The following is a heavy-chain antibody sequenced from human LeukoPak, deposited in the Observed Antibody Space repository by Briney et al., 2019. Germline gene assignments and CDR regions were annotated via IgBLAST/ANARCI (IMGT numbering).Heavy chain of an antibody. CDR2: INHSGST. CDR3: ARGRDSSWLPFDY. J-gene: IGHJ4*02. CDR1: GGSFSGYY. Sequence: PSETLSLTCAVYGGSFSGYYWSWIRQPPGKGLEWIGEINHSGSTNYSPSLKSRVTISVDTSKNQFSLKLSSVTAADTAVYYCARGRDSSWLPFDYWGQGTLVTVSS. D-gene: IGHD6-13*01. V-gene: IGHV4-34*01.